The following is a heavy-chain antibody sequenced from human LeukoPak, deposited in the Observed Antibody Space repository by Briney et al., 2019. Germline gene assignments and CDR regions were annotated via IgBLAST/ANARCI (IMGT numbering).Heavy chain of an antibody. CDR1: GYTFTGYY. V-gene: IGHV1-2*02. D-gene: IGHD5-18*01. J-gene: IGHJ3*02. CDR3: ARVSRSYGSDAFDI. CDR2: INPNSGGT. Sequence: ASVKVSCKASGYTFTGYYMHWVRQAPGQGLGWMGWINPNSGGTNYAQKFQGRVTMTRDTSISTAYMELSRLRSDDTAVYYCARVSRSYGSDAFDIWGQGTMVTVSS.